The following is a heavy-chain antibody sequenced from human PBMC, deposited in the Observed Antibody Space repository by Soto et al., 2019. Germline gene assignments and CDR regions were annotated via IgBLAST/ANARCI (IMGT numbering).Heavy chain of an antibody. Sequence: SETLSLTCTVSGGSISSYYWSWIRQPPGKGLEWIGYIYYSGSTNYNPSLKSRVTISVDTSKNQFSLKLSSVTAADTAVYYCARDQLSGSYGRAFDIWGQGTMVTVSS. V-gene: IGHV4-59*01. CDR3: ARDQLSGSYGRAFDI. J-gene: IGHJ3*02. CDR2: IYYSGST. D-gene: IGHD1-26*01. CDR1: GGSISSYY.